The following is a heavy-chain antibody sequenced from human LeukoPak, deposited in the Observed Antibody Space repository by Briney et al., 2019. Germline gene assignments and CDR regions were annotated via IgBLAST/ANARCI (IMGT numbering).Heavy chain of an antibody. J-gene: IGHJ4*02. CDR3: ARDHVVDGLVFDY. CDR1: AFSVGSEW. V-gene: IGHV3-7*01. CDR2: INQYGSER. D-gene: IGHD2-15*01. Sequence: PEEARIVSPAAAAFSVGSEWMCWGRQAPGKRMEWVANINQYGSERNYVDSVKGRFTISRDNAKSSLYLQMNSLRAEDTAIYYCARDHVVDGLVFDYWGQGTLVTVSS.